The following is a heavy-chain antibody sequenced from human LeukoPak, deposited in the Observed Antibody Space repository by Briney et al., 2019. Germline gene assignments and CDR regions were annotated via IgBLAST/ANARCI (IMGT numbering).Heavy chain of an antibody. V-gene: IGHV3-53*01. Sequence: GGSLRLSCTASEFTVSRNYMLWVGQAPGKGLEWVSLIFSNGDTHYADSVKGRFTISRDTSKNTVSLQMNSLRVEDTAMHYCTRDKMNYWGQGTPVTVSS. CDR2: IFSNGDT. CDR3: TRDKMNY. CDR1: EFTVSRNY. J-gene: IGHJ4*02. D-gene: IGHD5-24*01.